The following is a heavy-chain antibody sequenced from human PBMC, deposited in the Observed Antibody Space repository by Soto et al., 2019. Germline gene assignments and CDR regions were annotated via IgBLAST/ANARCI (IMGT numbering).Heavy chain of an antibody. J-gene: IGHJ4*02. V-gene: IGHV4-4*02. CDR1: SDSIAGENW. Sequence: QVQLQESGPGLVKPSETLSLTCTVSSDSIAGENWWSWVRQPPGMGLAWIGEIFHTGGTNYNPSLKSRVTMEVDKSKNRFSLKLISATAADTAVYHCARVFSSGSGWMYYFDFWGQGTLVSVSS. CDR2: IFHTGGT. CDR3: ARVFSSGSGWMYYFDF. D-gene: IGHD6-25*01.